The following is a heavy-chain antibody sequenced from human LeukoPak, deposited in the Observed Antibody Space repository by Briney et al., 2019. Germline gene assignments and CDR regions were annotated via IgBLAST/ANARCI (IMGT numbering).Heavy chain of an antibody. Sequence: GGSLRLSCAASGFTFSSYEMDWVRQAPGKGLEWVSYISSSGSTIYYADSVKGRFTISRDNAKNSLYLQMNSLRAEDTAVYYCARADFGYSYGQVDYWGQGTLVTVSS. V-gene: IGHV3-48*03. CDR1: GFTFSSYE. D-gene: IGHD5-18*01. CDR3: ARADFGYSYGQVDY. CDR2: ISSSGSTI. J-gene: IGHJ4*02.